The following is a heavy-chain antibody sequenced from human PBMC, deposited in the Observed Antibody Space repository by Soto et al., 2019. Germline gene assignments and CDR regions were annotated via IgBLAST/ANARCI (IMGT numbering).Heavy chain of an antibody. CDR3: AGTSSHQWYYMDV. CDR1: GDSVSSNSAA. D-gene: IGHD1-7*01. J-gene: IGHJ6*03. V-gene: IGHV6-1*01. Sequence: QVPLQESGPGLVKPSQTLSLTCAISGDSVSSNSAAWNWIRLSPSRGLEWLARTCYRSRWYNDYAVSVRSRITVNPDTSKNQFSLQLTSVTPEDTAVYYCAGTSSHQWYYMDVWGKGTTVTVSS. CDR2: TCYRSRWYN.